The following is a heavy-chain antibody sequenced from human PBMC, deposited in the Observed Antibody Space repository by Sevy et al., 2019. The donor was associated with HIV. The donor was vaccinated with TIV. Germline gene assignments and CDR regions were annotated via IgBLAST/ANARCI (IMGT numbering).Heavy chain of an antibody. V-gene: IGHV3-30-3*01. J-gene: IGHJ4*02. CDR2: ISYDGSNK. Sequence: GGSLRLSCAASGFTFSSYAMHWVRQAPGKGLEWVAVISYDGSNKYYTDSVKGRFTISRDNSKNTLYLQMNSLRAEDTAVYYCARERRWLRSGFDYWGQGTLVTVSS. CDR1: GFTFSSYA. CDR3: ARERRWLRSGFDY. D-gene: IGHD5-12*01.